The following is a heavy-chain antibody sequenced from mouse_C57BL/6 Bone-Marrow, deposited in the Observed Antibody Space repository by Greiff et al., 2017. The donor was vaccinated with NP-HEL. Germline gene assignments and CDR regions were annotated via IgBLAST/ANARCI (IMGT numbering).Heavy chain of an antibody. CDR1: GYTFTSYW. Sequence: QVQLQQPGAELVKPGASVKLSCKASGYTFTSYWMHWVKQRPGQGLEWIGMIHPNSGSTNYNEKFKSKATLTVDKSSSTAYMQLSSLTSEDSAVYYGARGTTVVARYFDVWGTGTTVTVSS. CDR2: IHPNSGST. J-gene: IGHJ1*03. D-gene: IGHD1-1*01. V-gene: IGHV1-64*01. CDR3: ARGTTVVARYFDV.